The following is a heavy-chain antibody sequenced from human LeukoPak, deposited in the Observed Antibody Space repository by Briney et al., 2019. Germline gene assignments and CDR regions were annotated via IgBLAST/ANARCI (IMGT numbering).Heavy chain of an antibody. CDR3: ATAGRPISPTGFWSGYAELDAFDI. Sequence: GASVKVSCKVSGYTLTELSMHWVRQAPGKGLEWMGGFDPEDGETIYAQKFQGRVTMTEDTSTDTAYMELSSLRSEDTAVYYCATAGRPISPTGFWSGYAELDAFDIWGQGTMVTVSS. D-gene: IGHD3-3*01. J-gene: IGHJ3*02. CDR1: GYTLTELS. CDR2: FDPEDGET. V-gene: IGHV1-24*01.